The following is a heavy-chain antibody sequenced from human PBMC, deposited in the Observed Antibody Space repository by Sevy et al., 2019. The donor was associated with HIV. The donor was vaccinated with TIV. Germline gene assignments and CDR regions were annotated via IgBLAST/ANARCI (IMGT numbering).Heavy chain of an antibody. J-gene: IGHJ6*02. D-gene: IGHD3-3*01. CDR1: GFTFSNAW. CDR3: ARDLNDFWSGYLYGMDV. Sequence: GGSLRLSCAASGFTFSNAWMSWVRQAPGKGLEWVANIKQDGSEKYYVDSVKGRFTISRDNAKNSLYLQMNSLRAEDTAVYYCARDLNDFWSGYLYGMDVWGQGTTVTVSS. CDR2: IKQDGSEK. V-gene: IGHV3-7*01.